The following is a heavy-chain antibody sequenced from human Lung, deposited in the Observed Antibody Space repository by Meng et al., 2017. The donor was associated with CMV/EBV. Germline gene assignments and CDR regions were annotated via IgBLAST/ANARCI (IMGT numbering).Heavy chain of an antibody. CDR1: GYTFTGYY. CDR3: ARLDDYGDTSKFDV. Sequence: ASVXVSXKTLGYTFTGYYIHRVRQAPGPGLEWMGWINPNSGDTTYAQNFQGRVAMTRDTSITTAYMELSRLRSDDTAVCYCARLDDYGDTSKFDVWGQGTTVTVSS. V-gene: IGHV1-2*02. CDR2: INPNSGDT. D-gene: IGHD4-17*01. J-gene: IGHJ6*01.